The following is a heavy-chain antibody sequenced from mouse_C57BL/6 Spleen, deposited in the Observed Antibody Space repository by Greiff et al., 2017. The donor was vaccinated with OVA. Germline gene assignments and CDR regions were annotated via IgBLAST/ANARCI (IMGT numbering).Heavy chain of an antibody. CDR1: GYTFTSYW. D-gene: IGHD1-1*01. V-gene: IGHV1-52*01. CDR3: ARAGSSGFDV. Sequence: VQLQQPGAELVRPGSSVKLSCKASGYTFTSYWMHWVKQRPVQGLEWIGNIDPSDSETHYNQKFKDKATLTVDKSSSTAYMQLSSLTSEDSAVYYCARAGSSGFDVWGTGTTVTVSS. J-gene: IGHJ1*03. CDR2: IDPSDSET.